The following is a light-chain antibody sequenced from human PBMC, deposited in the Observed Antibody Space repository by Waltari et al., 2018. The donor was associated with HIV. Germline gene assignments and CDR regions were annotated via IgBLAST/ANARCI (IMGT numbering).Light chain of an antibody. CDR3: ATWDNSLSGHVI. Sequence: QSVLTQPPPASETTGQTVTISCPGSSSNIRNNYVNWYQQFPGTAPKLLSYRTSQRPSGVPDRFSGSKSGASASLAISGVRSEDEADYYCATWDNSLSGHVIFGGGTKLTVL. J-gene: IGLJ2*01. CDR2: RTS. V-gene: IGLV1-47*01. CDR1: SSNIRNNY.